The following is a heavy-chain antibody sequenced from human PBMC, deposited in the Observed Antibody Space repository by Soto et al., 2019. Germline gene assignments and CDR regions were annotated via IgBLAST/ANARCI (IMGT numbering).Heavy chain of an antibody. Sequence: DVQLVESGGGLIQPGESLRLSCAACGLTISGKTYVAWVRQAPGKGLEWVSALYDVDGSFYADSVTGRFTTSSDSSKTTVYLQMNDLRPDDTAVYYCATWHEREHAFDVWGQGTTVTISS. V-gene: IGHV3-53*01. D-gene: IGHD1-1*01. CDR1: GLTISGKTY. CDR2: LYDVDGS. CDR3: ATWHEREHAFDV. J-gene: IGHJ3*01.